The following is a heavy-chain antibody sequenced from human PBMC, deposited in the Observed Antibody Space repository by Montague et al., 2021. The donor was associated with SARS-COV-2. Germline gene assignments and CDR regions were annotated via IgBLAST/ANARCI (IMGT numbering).Heavy chain of an antibody. Sequence: SETLSLTCEVSGDSISSYYWSWIRQSPGKRLEWIGYVHYTGSTEYNPSLKTRVTLSLDTPRNHFSLKLRSVTAADTAVYYCARAQNTCFIANCVNYFEVWGLGALVTVSS. J-gene: IGHJ4*02. D-gene: IGHD1-1*01. CDR1: GDSISSYY. CDR2: VHYTGST. V-gene: IGHV4-59*01. CDR3: ARAQNTCFIANCVNYFEV.